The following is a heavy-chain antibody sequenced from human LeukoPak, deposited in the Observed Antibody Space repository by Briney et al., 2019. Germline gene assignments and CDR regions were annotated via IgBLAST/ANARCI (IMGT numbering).Heavy chain of an antibody. CDR2: INHSGST. J-gene: IGHJ5*02. D-gene: IGHD4-17*01. CDR3: ASKAFYGGYRAAYRPNWFDP. V-gene: IGHV4-34*01. Sequence: SETLSLTCAVYGGSFSGYYWSWIRQPPGKGLEWIGEINHSGSTNYNPSLKSRVTISVDTSKNQFSLKLSSVTAADTAVYYCASKAFYGGYRAAYRPNWFDPWGQGTLVTVSS. CDR1: GGSFSGYY.